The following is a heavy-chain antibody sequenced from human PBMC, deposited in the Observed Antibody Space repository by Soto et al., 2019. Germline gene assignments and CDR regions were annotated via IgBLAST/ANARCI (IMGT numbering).Heavy chain of an antibody. J-gene: IGHJ4*02. V-gene: IGHV1-8*01. CDR2: MDSYTGNT. CDR1: GYTFTNYG. Sequence: ASVKVSCKTSGYTFTNYGISWVRQAPGRGLEWMGWMDSYTGNTGYAQEFQGRLIMTRDTSINAAYMELSSLQSEDTAVYFCATGSQTLDYWGQGTLVTVSS. CDR3: ATGSQTLDY.